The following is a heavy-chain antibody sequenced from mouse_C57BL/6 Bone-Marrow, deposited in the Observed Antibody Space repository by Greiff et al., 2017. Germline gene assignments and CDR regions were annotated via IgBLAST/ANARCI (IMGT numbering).Heavy chain of an antibody. V-gene: IGHV1-69*01. J-gene: IGHJ2*01. Sequence: VQLQQPGAELVMPGASVKLSCKASGYTFTSYWMHWVKQRPGQGLEWIGEIDPSDSYTNYNQKFKGKSTLTVEKSSSTAYMQLSSLTSEDSAVYYCARRGIWVVDYWGQGTTLTVSS. D-gene: IGHD1-1*01. CDR2: IDPSDSYT. CDR3: ARRGIWVVDY. CDR1: GYTFTSYW.